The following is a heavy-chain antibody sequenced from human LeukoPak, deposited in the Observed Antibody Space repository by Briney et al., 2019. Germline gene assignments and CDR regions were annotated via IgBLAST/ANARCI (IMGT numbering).Heavy chain of an antibody. CDR2: MNPNSGNT. Sequence: GASVKVSCKASGYTFTSYDINWVRQATGQGLEWMGWMNPNSGNTGYAQKFQGRVTMTRNTSISTAYMELSSLRSEDTAVYYCARVPAAAGTHYRFDPWGQGTLVTVSS. CDR1: GYTFTSYD. CDR3: ARVPAAAGTHYRFDP. J-gene: IGHJ5*02. V-gene: IGHV1-8*01. D-gene: IGHD6-13*01.